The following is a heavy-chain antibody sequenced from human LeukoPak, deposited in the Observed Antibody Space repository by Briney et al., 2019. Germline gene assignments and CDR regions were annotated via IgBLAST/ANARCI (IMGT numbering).Heavy chain of an antibody. Sequence: GGSLRLSCAASGFTFSSYAMSWVRQAPGKGLEWVSAISGSGGSTYYADSVKGRFTISRDNSKNTLYLQMNSLRAEDTAVYYCEKDPQQGWVYYDSSGPDYGGQEPLVTVP. D-gene: IGHD3-22*01. V-gene: IGHV3-23*01. J-gene: IGHJ4*02. CDR2: ISGSGGST. CDR3: EKDPQQGWVYYDSSGPDY. CDR1: GFTFSSYA.